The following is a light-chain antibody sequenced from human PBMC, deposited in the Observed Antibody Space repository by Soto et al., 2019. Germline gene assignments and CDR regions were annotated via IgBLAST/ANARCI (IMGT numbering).Light chain of an antibody. Sequence: DIQMTQSPSTLSASVGDRVTITCRASQSISSWLAWYQQKPGRAPKLLIYDASSLQSGVPSRFSGSGSGTEFTLTISSLQPDDFATYYFQQYNRYSQGRFGHGTKVEIK. J-gene: IGKJ1*01. CDR2: DAS. V-gene: IGKV1-5*01. CDR3: QQYNRYSQGR. CDR1: QSISSW.